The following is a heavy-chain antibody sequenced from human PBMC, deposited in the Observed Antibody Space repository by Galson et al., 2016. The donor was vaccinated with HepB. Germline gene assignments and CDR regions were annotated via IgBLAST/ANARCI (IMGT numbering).Heavy chain of an antibody. J-gene: IGHJ6*04. D-gene: IGHD2-2*01. CDR3: ARRAPLKTSVKYAHKYYFGMDV. CDR1: GYPFSGYY. CDR2: INPNTGGT. Sequence: SVKVSCKASGYPFSGYYIHWVRQAPGQGLEWMGWINPNTGGTNYAQMFQGRVTMTRDTSITTAYMELSSLRYDDTAVYWCARRAPLKTSVKYAHKYYFGMDVWGKGTTVTVAS. V-gene: IGHV1-2*02.